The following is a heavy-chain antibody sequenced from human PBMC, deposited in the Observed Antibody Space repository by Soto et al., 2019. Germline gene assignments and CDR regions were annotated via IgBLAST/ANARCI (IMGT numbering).Heavy chain of an antibody. CDR3: ARERLRYNWNDFPYYYYGMDV. Sequence: QVQLVESGGGVVQPGRSLRLSCAASGFTFSSYAMHWVRQAPGKGLEWVAVISYDGSNKYYADSVKGRFTISRDNSKNTLYLQMNSLIAEDTAVYYCARERLRYNWNDFPYYYYGMDVWGQGTTVTVSS. J-gene: IGHJ6*02. D-gene: IGHD1-1*01. CDR2: ISYDGSNK. CDR1: GFTFSSYA. V-gene: IGHV3-30-3*01.